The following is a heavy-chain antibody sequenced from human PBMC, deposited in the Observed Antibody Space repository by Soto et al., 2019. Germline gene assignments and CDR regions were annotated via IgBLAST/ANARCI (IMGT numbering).Heavy chain of an antibody. D-gene: IGHD2-2*01. J-gene: IGHJ4*02. CDR3: AKLPLSMQYFDY. CDR1: GFTFSSYA. Sequence: EVQVLQSGGGLVQPGGSLRLSFAASGFTFSSYAMSWVRQAPGKGLEWVSVIRGGGDSTYYADSVKGRFTISRDNSKNTLYLQMSSLRAEDTAAYYCAKLPLSMQYFDYWGQGTLVTVSS. CDR2: IRGGGDST. V-gene: IGHV3-23*01.